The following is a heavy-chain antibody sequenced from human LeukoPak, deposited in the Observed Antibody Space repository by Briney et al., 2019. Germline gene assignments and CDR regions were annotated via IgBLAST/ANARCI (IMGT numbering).Heavy chain of an antibody. D-gene: IGHD2-8*02. Sequence: GGSLRLSCAASGITFSSYGMSWVRQAPGKGLEWVSSISSTGGTTYYADSVRGRFTISRDNSKSTLSLQMNSLRAEDTAIYYCATYRQVLLPFESWGQGTLVTVSS. CDR3: ATYRQVLLPFES. J-gene: IGHJ4*02. CDR2: ISSTGGTT. V-gene: IGHV3-23*01. CDR1: GITFSSYG.